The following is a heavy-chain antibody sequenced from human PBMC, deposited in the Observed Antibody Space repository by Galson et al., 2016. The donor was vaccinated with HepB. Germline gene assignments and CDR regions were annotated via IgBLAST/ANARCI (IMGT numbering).Heavy chain of an antibody. CDR1: GFTFSDYE. V-gene: IGHV3-48*03. Sequence: SLRLSCAVSGFTFSDYEMNWVRQAPGRGLEWVSYISRSGRTVYYADSVEGRVTISRDNAKNSLYLQMNSLRAEDTAVYYCARGGPGYSYGTFYFDYWGQGTLVTVSS. D-gene: IGHD5-18*01. J-gene: IGHJ4*02. CDR3: ARGGPGYSYGTFYFDY. CDR2: ISRSGRTV.